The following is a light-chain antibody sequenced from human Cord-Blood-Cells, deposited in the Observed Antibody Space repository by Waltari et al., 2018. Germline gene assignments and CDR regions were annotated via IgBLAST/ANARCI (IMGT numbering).Light chain of an antibody. Sequence: QAVVTQEPSLTVSPGGTVTLTCGSSTGAVTSGHYPYWFQQKPGQAPRTLIYYTSNKHSWTPARFSGSLLGGKAALTLSGAQPEDEAEYYCLLSYSGARVVFGGGTKLTVL. J-gene: IGLJ2*01. CDR1: TGAVTSGHY. V-gene: IGLV7-46*01. CDR2: YTS. CDR3: LLSYSGARVV.